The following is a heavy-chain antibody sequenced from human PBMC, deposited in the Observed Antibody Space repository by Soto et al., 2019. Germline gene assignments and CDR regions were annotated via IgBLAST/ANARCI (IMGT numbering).Heavy chain of an antibody. CDR1: EYTFANHF. CDR3: AREGSYYFDSRIDY. J-gene: IGHJ4*02. Sequence: QVRLVQSGAEVKKPGDSVSVSCKAPEYTFANHFIHWVRQAPGQGLEWMGIVNPSGGPTRYTQKFQGRVTMTRDTSTSTVYMVLSSLTSADTAVYYCAREGSYYFDSRIDYWGQGTLVTVSS. D-gene: IGHD3-10*01. CDR2: VNPSGGPT. V-gene: IGHV1-46*01.